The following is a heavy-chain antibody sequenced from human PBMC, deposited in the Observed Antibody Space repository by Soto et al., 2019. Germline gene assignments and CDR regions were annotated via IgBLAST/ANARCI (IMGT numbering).Heavy chain of an antibody. CDR1: GFTFDDFV. D-gene: IGHD2-2*01. V-gene: IGHV3-9*01. CDR3: ARQEAESSSPLDS. Sequence: EVDLVESGGKLVQPGTSLRLSCVASGFTFDDFVMHWVRQSPGKGLEWISGIGWDGGNIDYADSVRGRFTISRDNAKNSLFLEMNRLKPDGPAFYYCARQEAESSSPLDSWGQGTLVTVSS. CDR2: IGWDGGNI. J-gene: IGHJ4*02.